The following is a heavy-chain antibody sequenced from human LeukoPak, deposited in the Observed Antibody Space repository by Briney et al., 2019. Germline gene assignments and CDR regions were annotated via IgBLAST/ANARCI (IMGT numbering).Heavy chain of an antibody. CDR2: INGDASSP. D-gene: IGHD5-18*01. CDR3: ARARGNSYGYFHY. CDR1: GLTLSGYW. J-gene: IGHJ4*02. Sequence: GGSLRLSCAASGLTLSGYWMHWVRQAPGKGLVWVSRINGDASSPTYADSVWGRFTISRDNAKRTLYLQINTLRVEDTAVYYCARARGNSYGYFHYWGQGTLVTVSS. V-gene: IGHV3-74*01.